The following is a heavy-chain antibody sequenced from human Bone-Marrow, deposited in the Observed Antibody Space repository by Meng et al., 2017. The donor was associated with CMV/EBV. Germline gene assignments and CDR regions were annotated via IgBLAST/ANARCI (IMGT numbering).Heavy chain of an antibody. Sequence: KASGYTFTSYDINWVRQGTGQGLEGMGWMNPNSGNTGYAQKFQGRVTMTRNTSISTAYMELSSLRSEDTAVYYCASSITGTPTSPFDYWGQGTLVTVSS. CDR3: ASSITGTPTSPFDY. D-gene: IGHD1-7*01. J-gene: IGHJ4*02. CDR2: MNPNSGNT. V-gene: IGHV1-8*01. CDR1: GYTFTSYD.